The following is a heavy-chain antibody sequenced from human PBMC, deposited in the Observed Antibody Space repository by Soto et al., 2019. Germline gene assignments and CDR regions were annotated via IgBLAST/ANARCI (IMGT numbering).Heavy chain of an antibody. CDR2: ISAYNGNT. Sequence: ASVKVSCKASGYTFTGYGISWVRQAPGQGLEWMGWISAYNGNTNYAQKLQGRVTMTTDTSTSTAYMELRSLRSDDTAVYYCARWVVVTPYYYYGMDVWGQGTTVTVSS. J-gene: IGHJ6*02. D-gene: IGHD2-21*02. CDR1: GYTFTGYG. CDR3: ARWVVVTPYYYYGMDV. V-gene: IGHV1-18*01.